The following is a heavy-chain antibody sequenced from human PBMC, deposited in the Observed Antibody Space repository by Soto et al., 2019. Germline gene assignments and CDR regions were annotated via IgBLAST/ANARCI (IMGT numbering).Heavy chain of an antibody. J-gene: IGHJ4*02. Sequence: ASETLSLTCTVSGGSISSYYWSWIRQPPGKGLEWIGYIYYSGSTNYNPSLKSRVTISVDTSKNQFSLKLSSVTAADTAVYYCARIYDSSGYWLDYWGQGTLVTVSS. CDR1: GGSISSYY. CDR3: ARIYDSSGYWLDY. D-gene: IGHD3-22*01. V-gene: IGHV4-59*01. CDR2: IYYSGST.